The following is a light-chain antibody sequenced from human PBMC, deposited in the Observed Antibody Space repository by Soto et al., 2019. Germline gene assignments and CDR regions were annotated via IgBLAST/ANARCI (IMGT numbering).Light chain of an antibody. CDR2: ATS. J-gene: IGKJ1*01. CDR3: QQYNNWPPIT. CDR1: QGIGDR. V-gene: IGKV1-12*01. Sequence: IQVTQSPSSVSASVGDRVTITCRASQGIGDRLAWYQQKPGKAPKLLIYATSTLQSGVPSRFSGSGSGTDFTLTISCLQSEDFAVYYCQQYNNWPPITFGQGTKVDIK.